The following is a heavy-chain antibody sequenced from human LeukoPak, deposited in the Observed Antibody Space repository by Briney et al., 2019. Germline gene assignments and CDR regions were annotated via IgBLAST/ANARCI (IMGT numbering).Heavy chain of an antibody. V-gene: IGHV1-8*01. CDR3: ARGRNQRDLRLLLY. CDR2: MHPNSGNT. CDR1: GYTFSSYD. D-gene: IGHD1-14*01. J-gene: IGHJ4*02. Sequence: GASVKVSCKASGYTFSSYDINWVRQATGQGLEWMGWMHPNSGNTGYAQKFQGRVTMTRNTSISTAYMELSSLRSEDTAMYYCARGRNQRDLRLLLYWGQGTLVTVSS.